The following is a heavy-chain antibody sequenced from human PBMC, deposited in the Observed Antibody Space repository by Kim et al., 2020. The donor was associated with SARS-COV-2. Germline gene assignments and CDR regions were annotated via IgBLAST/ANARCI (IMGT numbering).Heavy chain of an antibody. J-gene: IGHJ2*01. CDR3: VRRSSSGGSSWYFDL. D-gene: IGHD2-15*01. Sequence: GGSLRLSCSVSGFTFSNYAMHWVRQAPGKRLEYVSAITANGVNTYYADSVQGRFTISRDNSKNTLYLQMSSVRAEDTAVYYCVRRSSSGGSSWYFDLWGRGTLVTVSS. V-gene: IGHV3-64D*06. CDR1: GFTFSNYA. CDR2: ITANGVNT.